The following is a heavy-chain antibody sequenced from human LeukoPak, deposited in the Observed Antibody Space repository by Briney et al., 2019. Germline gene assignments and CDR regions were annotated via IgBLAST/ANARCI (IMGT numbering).Heavy chain of an antibody. Sequence: ATVKVSCKASGYTFTSYGISWVRQAPGQGLEWMGWISAYNGNTNYAQKLQGRVTMTTDTSTSTAYMELRSLRSDDTAVYYCARANFDILTGYPPMPDYWGQGTLVTVSS. V-gene: IGHV1-18*01. D-gene: IGHD3-9*01. CDR1: GYTFTSYG. CDR3: ARANFDILTGYPPMPDY. CDR2: ISAYNGNT. J-gene: IGHJ4*02.